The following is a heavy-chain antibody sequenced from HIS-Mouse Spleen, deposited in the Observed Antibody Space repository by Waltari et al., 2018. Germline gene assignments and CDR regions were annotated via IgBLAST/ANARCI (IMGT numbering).Heavy chain of an antibody. CDR3: AREIPFSSSWYDWYFDL. Sequence: QLQLQESGPGLVKPSETLSLTCTVSGGSISSSSYYWGWIRQPPGEGRAWIGRSCYSGSTYSNPALKRRVTISVETSKNQFSLKLSSVTAADTAVYYCAREIPFSSSWYDWYFDLWGRGTLVTVSS. V-gene: IGHV4-39*07. CDR1: GGSISSSSYY. D-gene: IGHD6-13*01. CDR2: SCYSGST. J-gene: IGHJ2*01.